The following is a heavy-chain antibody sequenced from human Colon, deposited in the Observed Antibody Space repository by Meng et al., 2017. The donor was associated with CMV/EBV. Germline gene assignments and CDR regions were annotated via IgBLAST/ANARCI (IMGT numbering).Heavy chain of an antibody. CDR2: INSDGSST. CDR3: ATRASRSGSTPLNFFDY. Sequence: GSLRLSCAASGFTFSSYWMHWVRQAPGKGLVWVSRINSDGSSTSYADSVKGRFTISRDNSKNTLYLQMNSLRAEDTAVYYCATRASRSGSTPLNFFDYWGQGTLVTVSS. V-gene: IGHV3-74*01. D-gene: IGHD3-3*01. J-gene: IGHJ4*02. CDR1: GFTFSSYW.